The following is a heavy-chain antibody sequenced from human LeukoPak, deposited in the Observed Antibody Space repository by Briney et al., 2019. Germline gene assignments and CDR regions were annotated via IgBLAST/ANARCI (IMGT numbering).Heavy chain of an antibody. Sequence: QPGRSLRLSCAASGFTFRSYAMHWVRQAPGKGLEWVAVISNDGTNKYHADSVRGRFTISGDNPKNTLYLQMNSLRVEDTAVYYCARDTGSQDSSSWYGAVDYWGQGTLVTVSS. CDR3: ARDTGSQDSSSWYGAVDY. J-gene: IGHJ4*02. CDR2: ISNDGTNK. CDR1: GFTFRSYA. D-gene: IGHD6-13*01. V-gene: IGHV3-30-3*01.